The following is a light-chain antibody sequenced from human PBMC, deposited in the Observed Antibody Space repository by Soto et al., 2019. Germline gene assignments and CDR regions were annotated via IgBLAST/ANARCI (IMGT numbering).Light chain of an antibody. CDR2: GNS. Sequence: QSVRTQPPSVSGAPGQRVTISCTGSSSNIGAGYDVHWYQQLPGTAPKLLIYGNSNRPSGVPDRFSGSKSATSASLAITGLQAEDEADYYCQSYDSSLSGWVFGTGTKVTVL. CDR1: SSNIGAGYD. J-gene: IGLJ1*01. CDR3: QSYDSSLSGWV. V-gene: IGLV1-40*01.